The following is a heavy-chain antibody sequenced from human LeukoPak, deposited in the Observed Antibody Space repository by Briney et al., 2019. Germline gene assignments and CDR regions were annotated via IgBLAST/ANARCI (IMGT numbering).Heavy chain of an antibody. V-gene: IGHV3-53*01. Sequence: GGSLRLSCAASGFTFSSYSMNWVRQAPGKGLEWVSVIYSGGSTYYADSVKGRFTISRDNSKNTLYLQMNSLRAEDTAVYYCARDGRYCSGGSCYRVEDYYYGMDVWGQGTTVTVSS. CDR2: IYSGGST. CDR3: ARDGRYCSGGSCYRVEDYYYGMDV. D-gene: IGHD2-15*01. J-gene: IGHJ6*02. CDR1: GFTFSSYS.